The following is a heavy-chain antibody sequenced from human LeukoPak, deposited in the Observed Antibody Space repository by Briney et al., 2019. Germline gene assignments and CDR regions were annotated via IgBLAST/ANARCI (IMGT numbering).Heavy chain of an antibody. CDR2: IYYSGST. CDR1: GGSISSYY. V-gene: IGHV4-59*01. D-gene: IGHD6-19*01. J-gene: IGHJ4*02. Sequence: SETLSLTCTVSGGSISSYYWSWIRQPPGKGLEWIGYIYYSGSTNYNPSLKSRVTISVDTSKNQFSLKLSSVTAADTAVYCCAREFSVAGIVPGYWGQGTLVTVSS. CDR3: AREFSVAGIVPGY.